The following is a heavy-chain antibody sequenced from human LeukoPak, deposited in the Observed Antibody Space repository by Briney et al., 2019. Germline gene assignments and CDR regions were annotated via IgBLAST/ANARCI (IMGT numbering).Heavy chain of an antibody. CDR2: IKGDGTTI. Sequence: QAGGSLRLSCAASGFTFSDSWMNWVRQAPGKGLEWVANIKGDGTTIQYVDSVKGRFTISRDNAKSSLYLQMNSLRVEDTAVYYCARNAPGGDPETEDWGQGTLVTVSS. D-gene: IGHD3-16*01. CDR1: GFTFSDSW. V-gene: IGHV3-7*01. J-gene: IGHJ4*02. CDR3: ARNAPGGDPETED.